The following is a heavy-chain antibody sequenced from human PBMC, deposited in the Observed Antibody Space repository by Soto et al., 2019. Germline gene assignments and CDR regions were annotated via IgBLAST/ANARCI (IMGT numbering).Heavy chain of an antibody. Sequence: EVQLVESGGGLVQPGGSLRLSCVASGFTFSSYWMSWVRQAPGTGLEWVANIKQDGSEKYYVDSVKDRFTISRDNAKNSLYLQMNSLGAEDSAVYYCARVYPGSGWTYHYYGMDVWGQGTTVTVAS. D-gene: IGHD6-19*01. V-gene: IGHV3-7*01. CDR1: GFTFSSYW. CDR3: ARVYPGSGWTYHYYGMDV. CDR2: IKQDGSEK. J-gene: IGHJ6*02.